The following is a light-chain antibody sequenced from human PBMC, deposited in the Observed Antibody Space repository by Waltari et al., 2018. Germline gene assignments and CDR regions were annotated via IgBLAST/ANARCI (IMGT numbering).Light chain of an antibody. V-gene: IGLV2-14*01. CDR3: ASCTDTIPPVV. Sequence: QSALTQPASVSGSPGQSITISCTGTSRDIGLSNCVSWYQLHPGEAPTRIVYGVNSRPSGVSNRFSGSKSGNTASLTISGLQGDDEADYFGASCTDTIPPVVFGGGTKLTVL. CDR1: SRDIGLSNC. CDR2: GVN. J-gene: IGLJ2*01.